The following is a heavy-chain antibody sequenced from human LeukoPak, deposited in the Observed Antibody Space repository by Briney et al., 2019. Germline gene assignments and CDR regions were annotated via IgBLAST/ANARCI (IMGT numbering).Heavy chain of an antibody. CDR2: IYYSGST. Sequence: SETLSLTCTVSGGSISSYYWSWIRQPPGKGLEWIGYIYYSGSTYYNPSLKSRVTISVDTSKNQFSLKLSSVTAADTAVYYCASRDISDYGGNDYWGQGTLVTVSS. J-gene: IGHJ4*02. CDR1: GGSISSYY. CDR3: ASRDISDYGGNDY. V-gene: IGHV4-59*08. D-gene: IGHD4-23*01.